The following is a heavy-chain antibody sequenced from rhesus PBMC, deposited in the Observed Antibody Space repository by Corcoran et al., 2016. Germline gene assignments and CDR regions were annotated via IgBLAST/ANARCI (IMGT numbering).Heavy chain of an antibody. J-gene: IGHJ5-1*01. D-gene: IGHD1-14*01. Sequence: EVQLVESGGGLVQPGGSLRLSCAASGFTFSNYWMSWVRQAPGKGLACVGRIKNKADGGTAAYAESVKGRFTISRDDSKNTLYLQMNSLKTEDTAVYYCTRDPWYSWNDPNDVWGQGVLVTVSS. CDR1: GFTFSNYW. CDR2: IKNKADGGTA. CDR3: TRDPWYSWNDPNDV. V-gene: IGHV3-16*02.